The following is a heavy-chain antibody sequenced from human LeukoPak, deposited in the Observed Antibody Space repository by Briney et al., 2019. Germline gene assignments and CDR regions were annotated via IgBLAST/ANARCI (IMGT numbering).Heavy chain of an antibody. Sequence: GSSVKVSCKASGGTFSSYAISWVRQAPGQGLEWMGGIIPIFGTANYAQKFQGRVTITTDGSTSTAYMELSSLTSDDTAVYYCARENRITIFGVVITPPYYFDYWGQGTLVTVSS. D-gene: IGHD3-3*01. J-gene: IGHJ4*02. V-gene: IGHV1-69*05. CDR3: ARENRITIFGVVITPPYYFDY. CDR1: GGTFSSYA. CDR2: IIPIFGTA.